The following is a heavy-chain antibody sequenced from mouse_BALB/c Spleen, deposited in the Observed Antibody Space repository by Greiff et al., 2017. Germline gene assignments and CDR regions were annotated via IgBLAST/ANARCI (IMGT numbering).Heavy chain of an antibody. J-gene: IGHJ3*01. CDR1: GYSFTSYY. D-gene: IGHD4-1*01. CDR3: ARTANWDGFAY. Sequence: VQLKESGPELMKPGASVKISCKASGYSFTSYYMHWVKQSHGKSLEWIGYIDPFNGGTSYNQKFKGKATLTVDKSSSTAYMHLSSLTSEDSAVYYCARTANWDGFAYWGQGTLVTVSA. CDR2: IDPFNGGT. V-gene: IGHV1S135*01.